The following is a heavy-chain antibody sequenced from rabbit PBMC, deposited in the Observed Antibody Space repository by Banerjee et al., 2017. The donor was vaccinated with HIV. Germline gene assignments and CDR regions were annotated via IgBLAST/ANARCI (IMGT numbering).Heavy chain of an antibody. V-gene: IGHV1S40*01. J-gene: IGHJ4*01. D-gene: IGHD6-1*01. CDR3: ARGGVGTTYGYATYFKL. CDR2: IYAGSSGST. CDR1: GFSFSSSYS. Sequence: QSLEESGGDLVKPGASLTLTCTASGFSFSSSYSMCWVRQAPGKGLEWIGCIYAGSSGSTYYASWAKGRFTISKTSSTTVTLQMTSLTAADTATYFCARGGVGTTYGYATYFKLWGQGTLVTVS.